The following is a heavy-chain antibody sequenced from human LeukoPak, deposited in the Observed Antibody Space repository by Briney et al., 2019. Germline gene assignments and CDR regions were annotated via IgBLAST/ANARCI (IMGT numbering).Heavy chain of an antibody. CDR1: GFTFSNYG. J-gene: IGHJ4*02. Sequence: GGSLRLSCVAAGFTFSNYGMHWVRQAPGKGLEWVAIIWFDGSGTYYADSVKGRVTFSRDNSKNTLYLQMNSLRAEDTAMYYCARHASTHYFDSWGQGTLVTVSS. CDR3: ARHASTHYFDS. D-gene: IGHD2/OR15-2a*01. V-gene: IGHV3-33*01. CDR2: IWFDGSGT.